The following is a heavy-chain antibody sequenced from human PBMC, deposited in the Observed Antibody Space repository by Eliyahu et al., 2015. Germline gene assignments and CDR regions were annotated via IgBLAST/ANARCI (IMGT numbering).Heavy chain of an antibody. D-gene: IGHD2/OR15-2a*01. CDR1: GXTFTGXY. CDR2: INPXSGGT. J-gene: IGHJ6*02. Sequence: QVQLVQSGAEVKKPGASVKVXCKASGXTFTGXYXPGVRQAPGQGLXXMGWINPXSGGTTYAQRFQGRVTMTRDTSISTAYMELSRLRSDDTAVYYCARNMEYKYHYDMDIWGQGTTVTVSS. V-gene: IGHV1-2*02. CDR3: ARNMEYKYHYDMDI.